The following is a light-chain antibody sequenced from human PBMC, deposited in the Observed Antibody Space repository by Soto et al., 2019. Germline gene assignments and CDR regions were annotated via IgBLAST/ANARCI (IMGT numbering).Light chain of an antibody. CDR2: GAS. CDR3: QQYDNWPGT. Sequence: ETVMTQSPATLSVSPGERATLSCRASQGVSSNLAWYQQKPGQAPRLLIYGASSRATGSPARFSGSGSGTEFTLTISNLQSEDFAVYYCQQYDNWPGTFGQGTKLEIK. V-gene: IGKV3-15*01. CDR1: QGVSSN. J-gene: IGKJ2*01.